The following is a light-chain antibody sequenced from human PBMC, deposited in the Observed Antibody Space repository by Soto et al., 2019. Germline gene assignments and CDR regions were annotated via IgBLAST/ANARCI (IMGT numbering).Light chain of an antibody. CDR1: QSVSTN. J-gene: IGKJ3*01. Sequence: DIVMTQSPATLSGSPGATVTLSCRASQSVSTNLAWYQQTPGQAPRRLISAASGRATGVPDRFSGSRFWKDFTLTTSRLPSADFAVDICQQYHESSVTFGPGNKVDVK. CDR3: QQYHESSVT. CDR2: AAS. V-gene: IGKV3-15*01.